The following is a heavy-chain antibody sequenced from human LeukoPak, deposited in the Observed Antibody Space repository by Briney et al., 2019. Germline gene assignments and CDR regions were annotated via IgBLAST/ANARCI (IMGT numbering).Heavy chain of an antibody. CDR2: LKLYDGSV. Sequence: ASVEVSCKASGYSFIRYHIHWVRQAPGQGLEWMGVLKLYDGSVSHAQKFQGRVTMTSDTSTSTVYMELSSLRSEDTAVYYCARDNPIQPFDYWGQGTLVTVSS. V-gene: IGHV1-46*01. CDR1: GYSFIRYH. D-gene: IGHD5-18*01. CDR3: ARDNPIQPFDY. J-gene: IGHJ4*02.